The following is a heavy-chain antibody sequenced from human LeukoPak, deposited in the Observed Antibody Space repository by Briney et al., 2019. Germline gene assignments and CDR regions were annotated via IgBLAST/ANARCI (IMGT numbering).Heavy chain of an antibody. D-gene: IGHD3-22*01. V-gene: IGHV4-31*03. CDR3: ARLRNYYDSSGYYYYYYYGMDV. CDR2: IYYSGST. J-gene: IGHJ6*02. Sequence: SQTLSLTCTVSGGSISSGGYYWSWIRQHPGKGLEWIGYIYYSGSTYYNPSLKSRVTISVDTSKNQFSLKLSSVTAADTAVYYCARLRNYYDSSGYYYYYYYGMDVWGQGTTVTVSS. CDR1: GGSISSGGYY.